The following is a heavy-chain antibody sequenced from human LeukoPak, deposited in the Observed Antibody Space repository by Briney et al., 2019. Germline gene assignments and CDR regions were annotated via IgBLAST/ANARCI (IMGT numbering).Heavy chain of an antibody. V-gene: IGHV3-7*03. J-gene: IGHJ4*02. CDR1: AFTFSSYW. CDR3: GRVSESLVNGGVSWSFDN. Sequence: PGGSLRLSCAASAFTFSSYWMSWVRQAPGKGLEWVANIKKDGSEKYYVDSVKGRFTISRDNAKNSLYLQMNSLRAEDTAVYYCGRVSESLVNGGVSWSFDNWGQGTLVTVSS. D-gene: IGHD2-15*01. CDR2: IKKDGSEK.